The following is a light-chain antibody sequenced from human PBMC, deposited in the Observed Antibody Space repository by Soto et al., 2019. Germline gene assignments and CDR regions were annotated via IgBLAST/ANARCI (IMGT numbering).Light chain of an antibody. CDR1: QSIGTN. Sequence: EVVMTQSPATLTVSPGDRVTLSCRASQSIGTNLLWLQQSPGQPPRLLIYDVSIRATGVPARFSATGSETDFTLTISGLQSGDSAVYFCQQYNNWPFSFGQGTRLEI. CDR2: DVS. CDR3: QQYNNWPFS. V-gene: IGKV3-15*01. J-gene: IGKJ5*01.